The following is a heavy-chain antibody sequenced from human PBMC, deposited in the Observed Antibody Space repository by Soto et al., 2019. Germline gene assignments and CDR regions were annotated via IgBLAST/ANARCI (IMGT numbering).Heavy chain of an antibody. Sequence: ASLSLTCTVCGGCISSDYLSWIRQPPGKGLEWIGYIYYSGSTNYNPSLKSRVTISVDTSKNQFSLKLSSVTAADTAVYYCARGIAARHYSYGMDVWGQGTTVTVYS. D-gene: IGHD6-6*01. CDR2: IYYSGST. CDR3: ARGIAARHYSYGMDV. V-gene: IGHV4-59*01. J-gene: IGHJ6*01. CDR1: GGCISSDY.